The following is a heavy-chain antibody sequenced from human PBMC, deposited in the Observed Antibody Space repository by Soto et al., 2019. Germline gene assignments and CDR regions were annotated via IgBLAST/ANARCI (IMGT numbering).Heavy chain of an antibody. Sequence: ASVKVSCKASGYTFTGYYMHCVRQAPGQGLEWMGWINPNSGGTNYAQKFQGWVTMTRDTSISTAYMELSRLRSDDTAVYYCARGASYDFWSGYYTGGHYYYYGMDVWGQGTTVTVSS. CDR3: ARGASYDFWSGYYTGGHYYYYGMDV. CDR1: GYTFTGYY. V-gene: IGHV1-2*04. J-gene: IGHJ6*02. CDR2: INPNSGGT. D-gene: IGHD3-3*01.